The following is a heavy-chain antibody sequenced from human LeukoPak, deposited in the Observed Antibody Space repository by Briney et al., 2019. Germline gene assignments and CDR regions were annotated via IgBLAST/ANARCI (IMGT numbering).Heavy chain of an antibody. D-gene: IGHD6-19*01. CDR3: ARPRGIAVAGRSPFDY. Sequence: SETLSLTCAVYGGSFSGYYWSWIRQPPGEGLEWIWEINHSGSTNYNPSLKSRVTISVDTSKNQFSLKLSSVTGADTAVYYCARPRGIAVAGRSPFDYWGQGTLVTVSS. J-gene: IGHJ4*02. CDR2: INHSGST. CDR1: GGSFSGYY. V-gene: IGHV4-34*01.